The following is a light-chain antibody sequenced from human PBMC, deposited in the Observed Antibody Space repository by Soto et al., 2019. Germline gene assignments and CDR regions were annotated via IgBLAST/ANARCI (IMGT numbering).Light chain of an antibody. Sequence: DIQMTRSPSTLSASVGDRVTITCRASQSISSWLAWYQQKPGKAPKFLIYDASSLESGVPSRFSGSGSGTEFTLTISSLQPDDFATYYCHKYYSYSPTFGQGTKVDI. CDR3: HKYYSYSPT. J-gene: IGKJ2*01. CDR1: QSISSW. V-gene: IGKV1-5*01. CDR2: DAS.